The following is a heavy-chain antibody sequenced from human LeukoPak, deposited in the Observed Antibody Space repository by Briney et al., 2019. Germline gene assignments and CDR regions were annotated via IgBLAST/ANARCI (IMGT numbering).Heavy chain of an antibody. D-gene: IGHD3-3*01. CDR2: ISTISRTI. CDR3: ARDGYDFWSDYPTTLDY. Sequence: PGGSLRLSCAVSGFTFITYNINWVRQAPGKGLEWVSYISTISRTIYYADSVKGRFTISRDNAKNSLYLQMNSLRAEDTAVYYCARDGYDFWSDYPTTLDYWGQGTLVTVSS. CDR1: GFTFITYN. V-gene: IGHV3-48*01. J-gene: IGHJ4*02.